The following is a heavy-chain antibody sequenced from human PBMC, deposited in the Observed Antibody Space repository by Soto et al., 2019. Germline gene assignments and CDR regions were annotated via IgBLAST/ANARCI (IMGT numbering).Heavy chain of an antibody. Sequence: SGPTLVNPTQTLTLTCTLSGFSLSTTEMCVSWIRQPPGKALEWLARIDWDGDTYYSTSLKTRLTISKDTSKNQVVLTMTNMDPVDTGTYYCARMQGYGDSAAAIDYWGQ. D-gene: IGHD4-17*01. CDR2: IDWDGDT. V-gene: IGHV2-70*11. CDR1: GFSLSTTEMC. CDR3: ARMQGYGDSAAAIDY. J-gene: IGHJ4*02.